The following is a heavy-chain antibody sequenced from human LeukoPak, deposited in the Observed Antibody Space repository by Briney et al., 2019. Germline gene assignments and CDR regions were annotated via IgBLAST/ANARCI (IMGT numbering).Heavy chain of an antibody. CDR1: GGSIRSYY. CDR3: ARGYQGDDRYFDL. Sequence: PPETLSLTCTVSGGSIRSYYWSWIRQSPGKGLEWIGFIFYSGSTNYNPSLKSRVTISVDTSKNQFSLRLSSVTAADTAVYYCARGYQGDDRYFDLWGRGTLVTVSS. D-gene: IGHD2-2*01. CDR2: IFYSGST. V-gene: IGHV4-59*08. J-gene: IGHJ2*01.